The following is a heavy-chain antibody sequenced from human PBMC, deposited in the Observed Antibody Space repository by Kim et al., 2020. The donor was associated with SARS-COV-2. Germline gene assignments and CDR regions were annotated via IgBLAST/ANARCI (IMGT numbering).Heavy chain of an antibody. Sequence: ASVKVSCKASGYTFTNYYIHWVRQAPGQGLQWMGIINPSGGGTSYAQRFQGRVTMTRDTSTSTVYVELSSLTSEDTAVYYCARDQSNTIFGVVIGWGYGMDVWGQGTPVTVS. J-gene: IGHJ6*02. CDR3: ARDQSNTIFGVVIGWGYGMDV. V-gene: IGHV1-46*01. CDR2: INPSGGGT. D-gene: IGHD3-3*01. CDR1: GYTFTNYY.